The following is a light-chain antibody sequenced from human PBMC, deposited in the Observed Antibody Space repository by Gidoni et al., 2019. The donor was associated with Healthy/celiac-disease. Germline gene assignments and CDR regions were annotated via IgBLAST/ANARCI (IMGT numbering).Light chain of an antibody. CDR3: AAWDDSLSVL. CDR2: RNN. J-gene: IGLJ3*02. V-gene: IGLV1-47*01. Sequence: QSVLTQPPSASGTPAQRVTISCSGSSSNIGSNYVYWYQQLPGTAPKLLIYRNNQRPSGVPDRFSGSKSGTSASLAISGLRSEDEADYYCAAWDDSLSVLFGGGTKLTV. CDR1: SSNIGSNY.